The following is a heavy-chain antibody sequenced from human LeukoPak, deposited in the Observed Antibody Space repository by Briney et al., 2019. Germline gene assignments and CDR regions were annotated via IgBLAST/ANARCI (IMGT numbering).Heavy chain of an antibody. CDR1: GFTFSSYS. CDR2: ISSSSSYI. D-gene: IGHD3-3*01. Sequence: GGSLRLSCAASGFTFSSYSMNWVRQAPGKGLEWVSSISSSSSYIYYADSVKGRFTISRDNAKNSLYLQMSSLRAEDTAVYYCARDGEWLPGIFDYWGQGTLVTVSS. J-gene: IGHJ4*02. CDR3: ARDGEWLPGIFDY. V-gene: IGHV3-21*01.